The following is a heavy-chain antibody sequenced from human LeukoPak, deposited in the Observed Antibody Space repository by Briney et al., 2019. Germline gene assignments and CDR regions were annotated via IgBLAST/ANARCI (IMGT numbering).Heavy chain of an antibody. CDR3: AKDGGLWVSAHWGDS. CDR2: ITTGGPNT. Sequence: GGSLRLSCTASGSTFSSYTTSWVRQAPGKGLKWVSTITTGGPNTYYADSVKGRFTVSRDDSKNTLYLQMNSLRAEDTAVYYCAKDGGLWVSAHWGDSWGRGTLVTVSS. V-gene: IGHV3-23*01. J-gene: IGHJ4*02. CDR1: GSTFSSYT. D-gene: IGHD7-27*01.